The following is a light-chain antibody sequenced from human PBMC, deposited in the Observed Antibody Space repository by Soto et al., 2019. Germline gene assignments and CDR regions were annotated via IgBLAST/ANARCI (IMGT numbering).Light chain of an antibody. CDR1: QSISSY. CDR2: AAS. J-gene: IGKJ4*01. CDR3: QQSYSTPPS. V-gene: IGKV1-39*01. Sequence: DIQMTQSPSSLSASVGDRVTITCRASQSISSYLNWYPQKPGKAPKLLIYAASSLQSGVPSRFSGSGSWTDFTLTISSLQPEDFATYYCQQSYSTPPSFGGGTKVDIK.